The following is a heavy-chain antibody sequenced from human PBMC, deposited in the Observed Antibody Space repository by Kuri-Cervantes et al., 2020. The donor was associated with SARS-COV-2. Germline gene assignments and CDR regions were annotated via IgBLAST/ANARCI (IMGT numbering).Heavy chain of an antibody. V-gene: IGHV1-69*04. D-gene: IGHD2-21*01. Sequence: SVKVSCKASGGTFSSYAISWVRQAPGQGLEWMGRIIPILGTANYAQKFQGRVTTNADKSTSTAYMELRSLRSDDTAVYYCASGGYSYGWPSMAYCGGDCYSGFVYWGQGTLVIVSS. CDR3: ASGGYSYGWPSMAYCGGDCYSGFVY. J-gene: IGHJ4*02. CDR2: IIPILGTA. CDR1: GGTFSSYA.